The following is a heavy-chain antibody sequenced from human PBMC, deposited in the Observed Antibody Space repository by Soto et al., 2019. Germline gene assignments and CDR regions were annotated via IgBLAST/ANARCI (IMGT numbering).Heavy chain of an antibody. CDR3: ARKAESYGFDI. CDR1: GGTFSNFA. J-gene: IGHJ3*02. V-gene: IGHV1-69*01. Sequence: QVQLVQSGAEVKKPGSSVEVSCKASGGTFSNFAINWVRQAPGQGREWMGGIIPIFDAANYAQNFRGRVTIPADEPTSTAYMELSGLRSEDTAMYYCARKAESYGFDIWGQGTLVTVS. CDR2: IIPIFDAA.